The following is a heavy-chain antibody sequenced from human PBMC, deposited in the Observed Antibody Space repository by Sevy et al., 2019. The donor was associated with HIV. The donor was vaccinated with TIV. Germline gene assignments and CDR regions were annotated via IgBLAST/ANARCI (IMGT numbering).Heavy chain of an antibody. Sequence: ASVKVSCKASGGTFSSYAISWVRQAPGQGLEWMGGIIPIFGTANYAQKFQGRVTITADKSTSTAYKERSSLISEDTAVYYCARELIRRDGYKGGNAFDIWGQGTMVTVSS. CDR1: GGTFSSYA. CDR2: IIPIFGTA. J-gene: IGHJ3*02. CDR3: ARELIRRDGYKGGNAFDI. V-gene: IGHV1-69*06. D-gene: IGHD5-12*01.